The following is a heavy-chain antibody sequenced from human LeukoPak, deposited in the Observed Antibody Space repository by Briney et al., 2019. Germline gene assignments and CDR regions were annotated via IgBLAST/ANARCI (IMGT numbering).Heavy chain of an antibody. J-gene: IGHJ4*02. V-gene: IGHV4-34*01. CDR1: GGSFSGYY. CDR2: INHSGST. Sequence: NSSETLSLTCAVYGGSFSGYYWSWIRQPPGKGLEWIGEINHSGSTNYNPSLKSRVTISVDTSKNQFSLKLSSVTAADTAVYYCARLGSSWRRGFDYWGQGTLVTVSS. CDR3: ARLGSSWRRGFDY. D-gene: IGHD6-13*01.